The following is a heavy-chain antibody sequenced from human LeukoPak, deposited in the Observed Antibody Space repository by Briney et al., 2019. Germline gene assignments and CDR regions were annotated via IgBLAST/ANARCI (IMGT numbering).Heavy chain of an antibody. CDR2: INHRGST. J-gene: IGHJ4*02. Sequence: SETLSLTCAVYGGSFRGYYWSWIRQPPRKGLEWIGEINHRGSTNYNPSLQRRVTISVDTSKNQFPLKLSSVTAPDTALYYGARGPAVTGWVVEGIAVAGQSPDYWGQGTLGTVSS. CDR1: GGSFRGYY. D-gene: IGHD6-19*01. CDR3: ARGPAVTGWVVEGIAVAGQSPDY. V-gene: IGHV4-34*01.